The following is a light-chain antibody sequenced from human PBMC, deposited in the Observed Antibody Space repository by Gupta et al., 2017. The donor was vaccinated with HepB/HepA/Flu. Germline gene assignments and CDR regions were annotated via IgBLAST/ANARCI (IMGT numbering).Light chain of an antibody. CDR2: SAS. J-gene: IGKJ3*01. CDR1: QSIRDY. Sequence: DIQLTQSPSSLSASVGDRVTITCRASQSIRDYLNWYQQKPGQAPKLLIYSASSLQSGVPPRFSGGGSGTDFTLTISGRQPEDFGTYYCQQSYRAPPLTFGHGTKVDIK. V-gene: IGKV1-39*01. CDR3: QQSYRAPPLT.